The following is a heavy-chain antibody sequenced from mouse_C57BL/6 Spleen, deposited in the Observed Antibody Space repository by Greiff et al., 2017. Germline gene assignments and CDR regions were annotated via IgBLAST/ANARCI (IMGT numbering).Heavy chain of an antibody. CDR3: AYHYYGSSSLFDY. CDR1: GYAFTNYL. CDR2: INPGSGGT. Sequence: VQLQQSGAELVRPGTSVKVSCKASGYAFTNYLIEWVKQRPGQGLAWIGVINPGSGGTNYNEKFKGKATLTADKSSSTAYMQLSSLTSEDSAVYFCAYHYYGSSSLFDYWGQGTTLTVSS. D-gene: IGHD1-1*01. V-gene: IGHV1-54*01. J-gene: IGHJ2*01.